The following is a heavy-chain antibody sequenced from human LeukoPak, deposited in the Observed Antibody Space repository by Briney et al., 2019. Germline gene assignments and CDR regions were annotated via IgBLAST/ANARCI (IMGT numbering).Heavy chain of an antibody. J-gene: IGHJ4*02. Sequence: GGSLRLSCAASGFTFSSYGMHWVRQAPGKGLEWVAVIWYDGSNKYYADSVKGRFTISRDNSKNTLYLQMNSLRAEDTAVYYCAKITDCSSTSCLGVFDYWGQGTLVTVSS. CDR2: IWYDGSNK. CDR1: GFTFSSYG. V-gene: IGHV3-30*02. CDR3: AKITDCSSTSCLGVFDY. D-gene: IGHD2-2*01.